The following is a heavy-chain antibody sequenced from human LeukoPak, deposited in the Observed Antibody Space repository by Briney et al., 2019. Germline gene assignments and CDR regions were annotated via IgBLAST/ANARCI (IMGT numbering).Heavy chain of an antibody. V-gene: IGHV4-31*02. Sequence: SQTLSLTCSVSGGSISSGDHYWSWIRQHPGKGLEWIGYMYSSGTTYYNPSLKSRVNISVDTSKNQFSLNLRSVTAADTAVYYCARDSNGYYSVFDFWGQGTLVAVSS. CDR1: GGSISSGDHY. J-gene: IGHJ4*02. D-gene: IGHD3-22*01. CDR2: MYSSGTT. CDR3: ARDSNGYYSVFDF.